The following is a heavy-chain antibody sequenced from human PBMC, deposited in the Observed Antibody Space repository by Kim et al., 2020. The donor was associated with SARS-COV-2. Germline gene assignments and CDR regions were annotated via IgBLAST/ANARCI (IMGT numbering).Heavy chain of an antibody. CDR3: TRRRNGSSWRDY. V-gene: IGHV4-39*01. Sequence: SETLSLTCTVSGDSISSSNYYWGWIRQPPGKGLEWFGNIYYSGSTYYNPSLKIRVTISVDTSKNQFSLKLSSVTAADTAVYYCTRRRNGSSWRDYWGHGTLVTVSS. CDR2: IYYSGST. CDR1: GDSISSSNYY. D-gene: IGHD6-13*01. J-gene: IGHJ4*01.